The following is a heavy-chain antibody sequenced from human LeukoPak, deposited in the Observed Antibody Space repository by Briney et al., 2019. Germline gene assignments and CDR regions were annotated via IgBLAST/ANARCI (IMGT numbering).Heavy chain of an antibody. CDR1: GGSFSGYY. V-gene: IGHV4-34*01. J-gene: IGHJ6*02. CDR2: INHSGST. CDR3: ARTISYDSSGYYPHYYYYGMDV. Sequence: SETLSLTCAVYGGSFSGYYWGWIRQPPGKGLEWIGEINHSGSTNYNPSLKSRVTISVDTSKNQFSLKLSSVTAADTAVYYCARTISYDSSGYYPHYYYYGMDVWGQGTTVTVSS. D-gene: IGHD3-22*01.